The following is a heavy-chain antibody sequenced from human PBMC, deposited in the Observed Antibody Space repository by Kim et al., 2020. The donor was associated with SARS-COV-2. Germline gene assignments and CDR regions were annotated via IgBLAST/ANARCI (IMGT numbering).Heavy chain of an antibody. J-gene: IGHJ5*02. CDR3: ARDVAAASWFDP. D-gene: IGHD6-13*01. CDR2: IYSGGST. CDR1: GFTVSSNY. Sequence: GGSLRLSCAASGFTVSSNYMSWVRQAPGKGLEWVSVIYSGGSTYYADSVKGRFTISRDNSKNTLYLQMNSLRAEDTAVYYCARDVAAASWFDPWGQGTLVTVSS. V-gene: IGHV3-53*01.